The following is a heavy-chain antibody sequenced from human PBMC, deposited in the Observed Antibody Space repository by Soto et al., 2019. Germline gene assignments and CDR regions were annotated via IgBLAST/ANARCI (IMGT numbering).Heavy chain of an antibody. V-gene: IGHV1-18*01. Sequence: QVHLVQSGAEMKKPGASVKVSCKASGYTFTTYGISWVRQAPGQGLEWVGWISTYNGNTNYAQKFQGRVSMTTDTCTKTVYIELGSLRSDDTAVYYCARDSVRIGSYSGYWGQGTLVTVSS. D-gene: IGHD1-26*01. J-gene: IGHJ4*02. CDR2: ISTYNGNT. CDR1: GYTFTTYG. CDR3: ARDSVRIGSYSGY.